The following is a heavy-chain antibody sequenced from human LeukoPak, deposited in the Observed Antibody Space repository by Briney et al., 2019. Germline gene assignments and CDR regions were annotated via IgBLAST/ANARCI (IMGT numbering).Heavy chain of an antibody. CDR3: ARIAVAGRIYYYMDV. J-gene: IGHJ6*03. CDR1: GGSFSGYY. V-gene: IGHV4-34*01. CDR2: INHSGST. D-gene: IGHD6-19*01. Sequence: PSETLSLTCAVYGGSFSGYYWSWIRQPPGKGLEWIGEINHSGSTNYNPSLKSRVTISVDTSKNQFSLKLSSVTAADTAVYYCARIAVAGRIYYYMDVWGKGTTVTVSS.